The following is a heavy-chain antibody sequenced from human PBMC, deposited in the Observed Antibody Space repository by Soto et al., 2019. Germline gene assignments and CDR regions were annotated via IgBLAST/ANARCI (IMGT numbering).Heavy chain of an antibody. CDR2: IYYSGST. CDR1: GGSISSSSYY. J-gene: IGHJ4*02. V-gene: IGHV4-39*01. D-gene: IGHD6-19*01. CDR3: ASQPIAVARQTHDY. Sequence: SETLSLTCTVSGGSISSSSYYWGWIRQPPGKGLEWIGSIYYSGSTYYNPSLKSRVTISVDTSKNQFSLKLSSVTAADTAVYYCASQPIAVARQTHDYWGQGTLVTVSS.